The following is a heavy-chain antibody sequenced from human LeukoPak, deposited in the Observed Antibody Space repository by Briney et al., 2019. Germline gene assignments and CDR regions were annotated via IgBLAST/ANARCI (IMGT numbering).Heavy chain of an antibody. D-gene: IGHD3-9*01. CDR2: YNADWRST. J-gene: IGHJ4*02. CDR1: GFTFSSYW. Sequence: PGGSLRVSCAAPGFTFSSYWMHSVRHAPGKGLGYSSRYNADWRSTSFADSVKNGFTISRVNAKSTRDLQMNILRCEDRALYYCARWFPGYFFDYWGQGTLVTVSS. V-gene: IGHV3-74*01. CDR3: ARWFPGYFFDY.